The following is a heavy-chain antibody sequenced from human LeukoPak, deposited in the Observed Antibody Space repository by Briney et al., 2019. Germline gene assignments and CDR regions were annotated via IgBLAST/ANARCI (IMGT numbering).Heavy chain of an antibody. V-gene: IGHV1-8*01. J-gene: IGHJ6*03. CDR2: MNPNSGNT. D-gene: IGHD2-8*01. CDR1: GYTFTSYD. CDR3: ARAQVLYYYYYYMDV. Sequence: GASVKVSCKASGYTFTSYDINWVRQATGRGLEWMGWMNPNSGNTGYAQKFQGRVTMTRNTSISTAYMELSSLRSEDTAVYYCARAQVLYYYYYYMDVWGKGTTVTVSS.